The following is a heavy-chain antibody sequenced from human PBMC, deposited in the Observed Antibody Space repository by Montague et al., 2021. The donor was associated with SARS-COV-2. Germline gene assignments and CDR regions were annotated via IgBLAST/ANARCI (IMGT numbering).Heavy chain of an antibody. CDR2: IGGSGSDI. Sequence: SLRLSCAASGFIISTSVINWVRQAPGKGLEWLSSIGGSGSDIYXXXSXXXRFXVSRDIAQNSVHLQMNGLRAEDTAVYYCAKDTPTVYANSWRNNHYHYGMDVGGQGTTVTVSS. CDR3: AKDTPTVYANSWRNNHYHYGMDV. V-gene: IGHV3-21*01. J-gene: IGHJ6*02. CDR1: GFIISTSV. D-gene: IGHD4-17*01.